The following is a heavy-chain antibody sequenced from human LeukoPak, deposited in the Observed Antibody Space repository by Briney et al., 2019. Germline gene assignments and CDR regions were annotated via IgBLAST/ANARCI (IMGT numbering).Heavy chain of an antibody. J-gene: IGHJ4*02. CDR2: ISGSGGST. D-gene: IGHD3-10*01. Sequence: GGSLRLSCAASGFTFSSYAMSWVRQAPGKGLEWVSAISGSGGSTYYADSVKGRFTISRDNSKNTLYLQMNSLRAGDTAVYYCAKDTMVRGVIISGLSYFDYWGQGTLVTVSS. CDR1: GFTFSSYA. CDR3: AKDTMVRGVIISGLSYFDY. V-gene: IGHV3-23*01.